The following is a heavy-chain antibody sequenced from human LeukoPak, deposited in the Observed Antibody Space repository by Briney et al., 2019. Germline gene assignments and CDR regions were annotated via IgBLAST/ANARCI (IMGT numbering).Heavy chain of an antibody. D-gene: IGHD5-18*01. CDR3: ASSSGYSYGPYYFDY. CDR1: GGSISSSGFY. V-gene: IGHV4-30-4*08. CDR2: ISYSGNI. J-gene: IGHJ4*02. Sequence: SQTLSLTCTVSGGSISSSGFYWTWIRQHPGKGLEWIAYISYSGNIYYNPSLQSRVTISVDTSKNQFSLKLSSVTAADTAVYYCASSSGYSYGPYYFDYWGQGTLVTVSS.